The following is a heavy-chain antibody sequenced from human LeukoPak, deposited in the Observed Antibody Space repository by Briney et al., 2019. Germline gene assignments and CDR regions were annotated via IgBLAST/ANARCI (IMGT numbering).Heavy chain of an antibody. Sequence: GGSLRLSFAASGFTFSSYGMHWVRQAPGKGLEWVAFIRYDGSNKYYADSVKGRFTISRDNSKNTLYLQMNSLRAEDTAVYYCAKVLGVVVPAARDAFDIWGQGTMVTVSS. CDR1: GFTFSSYG. CDR3: AKVLGVVVPAARDAFDI. J-gene: IGHJ3*02. CDR2: IRYDGSNK. V-gene: IGHV3-30*02. D-gene: IGHD2-2*01.